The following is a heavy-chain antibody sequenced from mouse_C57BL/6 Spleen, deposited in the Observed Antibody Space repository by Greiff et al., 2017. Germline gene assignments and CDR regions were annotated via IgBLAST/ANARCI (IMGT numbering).Heavy chain of an antibody. J-gene: IGHJ3*01. D-gene: IGHD1-1*01. CDR3: ARGSLRSFAY. V-gene: IGHV14-2*01. CDR2: IDPEDGET. Sequence: VQLQQSGAELVKPGASVKLSCTASGFNIKDYYMHWVKQRTEQGLEWIGRIDPEDGETKYAPKFPGKATLTADTSSNTAYLQLSSLTSEDTAVYYCARGSLRSFAYWGQGTLVTVSA. CDR1: GFNIKDYY.